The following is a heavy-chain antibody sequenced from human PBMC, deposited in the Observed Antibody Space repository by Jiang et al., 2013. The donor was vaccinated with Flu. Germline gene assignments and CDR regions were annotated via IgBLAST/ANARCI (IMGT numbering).Heavy chain of an antibody. CDR2: ILYDGSNK. CDR3: AKASDSSGPPPSPEDAFDI. V-gene: IGHV3-30*18. CDR1: GFTFSSYG. Sequence: VESGGGVVQPGRSLRLSCAASGFTFSSYGMHWVRQAPGKGLEWVAVILYDGSNKYYADSVKGRFTISRDNSKNTLYLQMSSLRPEDTAVYYCAKASDSSGPPPSPEDAFDIWGQGTMVTVSS. J-gene: IGHJ3*02. D-gene: IGHD3-22*01.